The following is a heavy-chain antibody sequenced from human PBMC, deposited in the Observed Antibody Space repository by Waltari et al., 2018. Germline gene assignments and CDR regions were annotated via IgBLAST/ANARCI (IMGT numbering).Heavy chain of an antibody. V-gene: IGHV1-18*01. D-gene: IGHD3-10*01. J-gene: IGHJ4*02. CDR1: GYTFTSYG. CDR2: INPYNGNT. Sequence: QVQLVQSGSELKKPGASVKVSCKASGYTFTSYGISWVRQAPGQGLEWMGWINPYNGNTKYIERLQGRVTLTTDTSTNTAYMELRSLRSDDTAMYYCARDPFAPFYWGQGTLVTVSS. CDR3: ARDPFAPFY.